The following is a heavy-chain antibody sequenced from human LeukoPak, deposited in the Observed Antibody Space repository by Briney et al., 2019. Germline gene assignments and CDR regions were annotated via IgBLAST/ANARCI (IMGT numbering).Heavy chain of an antibody. CDR3: ARQGDLRYYDSSGYLPQHFDY. V-gene: IGHV5-51*01. CDR2: IYPGESDT. Sequence: GESLQISCKGSGYSFTSYWIGWVRQMAGKGLEWMGIIYPGESDTRYSPSFQGQVTISADKSISTAYLQWSSLKASDTAMYYCARQGDLRYYDSSGYLPQHFDYWGQGTLVTVSS. D-gene: IGHD3-22*01. CDR1: GYSFTSYW. J-gene: IGHJ4*02.